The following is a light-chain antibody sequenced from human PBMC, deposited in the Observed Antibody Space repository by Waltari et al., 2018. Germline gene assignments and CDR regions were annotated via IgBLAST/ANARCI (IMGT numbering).Light chain of an antibody. Sequence: IQMTQSPSSLSASIGDRVTLTCRASQGITNDLAWYRQKPGKAPELLIYAASNLQSGVSSRFSGSGSGTDFTLTISSLQPEDFATYYCRQDYNFPWTFGQGTKVEI. V-gene: IGKV1-6*01. J-gene: IGKJ1*01. CDR2: AAS. CDR1: QGITND. CDR3: RQDYNFPWT.